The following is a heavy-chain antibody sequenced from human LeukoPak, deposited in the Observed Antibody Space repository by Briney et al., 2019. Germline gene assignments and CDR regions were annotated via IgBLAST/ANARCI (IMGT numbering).Heavy chain of an antibody. J-gene: IGHJ3*02. Sequence: GASVKVSCKASGYTFTSYYMHWVRQAPGQGLEWMGIINPNGGSTSYAQKFQGRVTMTRDTSTSTVYMGLSSLRSEDTAVYYCARGPMIVVVVDAFDIWGQGTMVTVSS. CDR3: ARGPMIVVVVDAFDI. CDR1: GYTFTSYY. V-gene: IGHV1-46*01. D-gene: IGHD3-22*01. CDR2: INPNGGST.